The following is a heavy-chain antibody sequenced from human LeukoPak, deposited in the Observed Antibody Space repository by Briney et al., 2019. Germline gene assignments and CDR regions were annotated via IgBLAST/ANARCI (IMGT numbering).Heavy chain of an antibody. CDR1: GFTFSSYS. Sequence: PGGSLRVSCAASGFTFSSYSMNWVRQAPGKRLEWVSSISSSSSYIYYADSVKGRFTISRDNAKNSRYLQMNSLRAEDTAVYYCARGPLGAPGVDFDYWGQGTLVTVSS. CDR2: ISSSSSYI. J-gene: IGHJ4*02. V-gene: IGHV3-21*01. D-gene: IGHD1-26*01. CDR3: ARGPLGAPGVDFDY.